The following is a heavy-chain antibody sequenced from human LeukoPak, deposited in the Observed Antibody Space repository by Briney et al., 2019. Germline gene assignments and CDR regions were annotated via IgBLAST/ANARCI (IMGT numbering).Heavy chain of an antibody. CDR1: GYTLTELS. V-gene: IGHV1-24*01. CDR3: ATVPIVVVPAAFDY. CDR2: FDPEDGET. D-gene: IGHD2-2*01. Sequence: ASVKVSCKVSGYTLTELSMHWVRRAPGKGLEWMGGFDPEDGETIYAQKFQGRVTMTEDTSTDTAYMELSSLRSEDTAVYYCATVPIVVVPAAFDYWGQGTLVTVSS. J-gene: IGHJ4*02.